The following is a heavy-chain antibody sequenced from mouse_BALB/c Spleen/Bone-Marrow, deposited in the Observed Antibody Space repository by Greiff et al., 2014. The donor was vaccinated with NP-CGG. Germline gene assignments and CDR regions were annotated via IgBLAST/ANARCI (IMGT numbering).Heavy chain of an antibody. V-gene: IGHV14-3*02. CDR2: IDPASGNT. D-gene: IGHD4-1*01. CDR3: ARWGKLGRGYFDV. J-gene: IGHJ1*01. Sequence: VQLPQSGAELVKPGASVKLSCTASGFNIKDTYMHWVKQRPEQGLEWIGKIDPASGNTKYDPKFQGKATITADTSSNTAYLQLSSLTSEDTAVYYCARWGKLGRGYFDVWGAGTTVTVSS. CDR1: GFNIKDTY.